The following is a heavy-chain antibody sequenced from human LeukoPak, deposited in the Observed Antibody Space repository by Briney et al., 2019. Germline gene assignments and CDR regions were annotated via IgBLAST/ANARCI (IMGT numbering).Heavy chain of an antibody. CDR3: AKRYSSSWCIDS. J-gene: IGHJ4*02. Sequence: GRSLRLSCAASGFTFSSYGMHWVRQAPGKGLEWVTVISYDGTNKYYADSVKGRFTISRDNSKNTLYLQMNSLRAEDTAVYYCAKRYSSSWCIDSWGQGTLVTVSS. V-gene: IGHV3-30*18. CDR2: ISYDGTNK. CDR1: GFTFSSYG. D-gene: IGHD6-13*01.